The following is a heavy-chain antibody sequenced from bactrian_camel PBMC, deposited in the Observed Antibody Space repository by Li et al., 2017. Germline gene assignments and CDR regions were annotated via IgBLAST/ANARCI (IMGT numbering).Heavy chain of an antibody. V-gene: IGHV3S53*01. Sequence: HVQLVESGGGSVQAGGSLRLSCAGAGYPFKFGTMARFRQAPGKEREGVATIDAEDTKTYGGSVKGRFTISKDNTKNTLYLQMNSLKPEDTAMYYCAADARQYAGSWRSLVADSFDYWGQGTQVTVS. CDR3: AADARQYAGSWRSLVADSFDY. D-gene: IGHD6*01. CDR2: IDAEDTK. J-gene: IGHJ4*01. CDR1: GYPFKFGT.